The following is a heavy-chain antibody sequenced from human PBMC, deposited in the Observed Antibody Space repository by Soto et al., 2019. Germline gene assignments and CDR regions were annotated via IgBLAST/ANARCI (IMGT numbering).Heavy chain of an antibody. CDR2: MNPNSGNT. Sequence: ASVKVSCKASGYTFTSYDINWVRQATGQGLEWMGWMNPNSGNTGYAQKFQGRVTMTRNTSISTAYMELSSLRSEDTAVYYCARGQEWFGGWEYYYYMDVWGKGTTVTVSS. V-gene: IGHV1-8*01. CDR3: ARGQEWFGGWEYYYYMDV. CDR1: GYTFTSYD. J-gene: IGHJ6*03. D-gene: IGHD3-10*01.